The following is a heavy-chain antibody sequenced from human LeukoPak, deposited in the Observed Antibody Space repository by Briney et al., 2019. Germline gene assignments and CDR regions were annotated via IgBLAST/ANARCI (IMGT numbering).Heavy chain of an antibody. V-gene: IGHV4-34*01. Sequence: PSETLSLTCAVYGGSFSGYYWSWIRQPPGKGLEWIGGINHSGSTNYNPSLKSRVTISVDTSKNQFSLKLSSVTAADTAVYYCAGQMTTVTYYFDYWGQGTLVTVSS. CDR1: GGSFSGYY. CDR3: AGQMTTVTYYFDY. D-gene: IGHD4-11*01. J-gene: IGHJ4*02. CDR2: INHSGST.